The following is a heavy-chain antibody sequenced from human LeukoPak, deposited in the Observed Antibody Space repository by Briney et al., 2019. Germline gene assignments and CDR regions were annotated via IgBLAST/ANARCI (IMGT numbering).Heavy chain of an antibody. CDR3: TTGNY. V-gene: IGHV3-15*01. Sequence: PGGSLRLSCAASGFSFTDAWMSWVCQAPGKGLEWVGHLKSKAAGGTTDYAAPVKARFTISGDDSKNTLYLQMNSLKTEDTAVYYCTTGNYWGQGTLVTVSS. CDR2: LKSKAAGGTT. J-gene: IGHJ4*02. CDR1: GFSFTDAW.